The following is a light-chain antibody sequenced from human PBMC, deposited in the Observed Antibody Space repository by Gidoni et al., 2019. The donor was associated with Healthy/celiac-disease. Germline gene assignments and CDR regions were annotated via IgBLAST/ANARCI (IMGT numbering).Light chain of an antibody. Sequence: EIVLTQSPATLSLSPGERATLSCRASQSVSSYLAWYQQKPGQAPRLLIYDASNTATGIPARFSGSGSGTDFTLTIISLEPEDFAVYYCQQRSNWPRTFGQXTKVEIK. CDR2: DAS. CDR1: QSVSSY. V-gene: IGKV3-11*01. CDR3: QQRSNWPRT. J-gene: IGKJ1*01.